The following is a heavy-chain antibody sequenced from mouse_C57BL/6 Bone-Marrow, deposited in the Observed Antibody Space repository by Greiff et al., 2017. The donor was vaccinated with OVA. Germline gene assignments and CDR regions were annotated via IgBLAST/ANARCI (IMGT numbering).Heavy chain of an antibody. CDR3: ARQMVREYFDV. CDR1: GFTFSSYT. V-gene: IGHV5-9*01. Sequence: DVKLVESGGGLVKPGGSLKLSCAASGFTFSSYTMSWVRQTPEKRLEWVATISGGGGNTYYPDSVKGRFTISRDNAKNTLYLQMSSLRSEDTALYYCARQMVREYFDVWGTGTTVTVSS. J-gene: IGHJ1*03. CDR2: ISGGGGNT. D-gene: IGHD2-1*01.